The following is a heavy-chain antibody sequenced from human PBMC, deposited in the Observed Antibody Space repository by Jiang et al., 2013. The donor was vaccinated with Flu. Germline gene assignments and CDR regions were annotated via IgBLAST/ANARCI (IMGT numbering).Heavy chain of an antibody. Sequence: QLVESGAEVKKPGESLKISCKGSGYRFTDYWIGWVRQMPGKGLEWMGIIYPGDSDIRCSPSFQGQVTISADKSISTAYLRWTSLKPSDTAMYFCARQRDGPPNYFFDYWGQGTLVTVSS. J-gene: IGHJ4*02. V-gene: IGHV5-51*01. CDR1: GYRFTDYW. CDR3: ARQRDGPPNYFFDY. CDR2: IYPGDSDI. D-gene: IGHD4/OR15-4a*01.